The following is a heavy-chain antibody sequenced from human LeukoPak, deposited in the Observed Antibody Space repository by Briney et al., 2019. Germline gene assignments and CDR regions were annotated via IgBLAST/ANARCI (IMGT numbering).Heavy chain of an antibody. D-gene: IGHD2-15*01. CDR1: GYTFTSYG. J-gene: IGHJ6*03. V-gene: IGHV1-18*01. CDR2: ISAYNGNT. Sequence: ASVKVSCKASGYTFTSYGISWVRQAPGQGLEWMGWISAYNGNTNYAQKLQGRVTMTTDTSTSTAYMELRSLRSEDTAVYYCARDPPNCSGGSCYSSYMDVWGKGTTVTISS. CDR3: ARDPPNCSGGSCYSSYMDV.